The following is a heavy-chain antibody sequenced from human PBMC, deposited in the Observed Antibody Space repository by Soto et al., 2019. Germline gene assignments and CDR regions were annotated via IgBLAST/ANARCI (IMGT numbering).Heavy chain of an antibody. V-gene: IGHV4-59*01. CDR3: ARDLGRNSSSWYAPGY. J-gene: IGHJ4*02. CDR1: GGSISSYY. Sequence: NPSETLSLTCTVSGGSISSYYWSWIRQPPGKGLEWIGYIYYSGSTNYNPSLKSRVTISVDTSKNQFSLKLSSVTAADTAVYYCARDLGRNSSSWYAPGYWGQGTLVTVSS. CDR2: IYYSGST. D-gene: IGHD6-13*01.